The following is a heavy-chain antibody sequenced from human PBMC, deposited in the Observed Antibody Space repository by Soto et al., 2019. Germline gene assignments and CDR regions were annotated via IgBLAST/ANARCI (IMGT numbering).Heavy chain of an antibody. V-gene: IGHV4-4*02. J-gene: IGHJ4*02. CDR2: IYHSGST. CDR1: GGSISSSNW. D-gene: IGHD3-22*01. CDR3: ARHPGSGFYYELYYSDY. Sequence: SETLSLTCAVSGGSISSSNWWSWVRHPPGKGLEWIGEIYHSGSTNYNPSLKSRVTISVDKSKNQFSLNLSSVTAADTAVYYCARHPGSGFYYELYYSDYWGQGTQVTVSS.